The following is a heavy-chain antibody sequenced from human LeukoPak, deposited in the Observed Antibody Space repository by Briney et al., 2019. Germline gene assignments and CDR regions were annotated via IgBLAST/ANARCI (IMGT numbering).Heavy chain of an antibody. V-gene: IGHV1-8*01. J-gene: IGHJ4*02. CDR3: AKLERSFYYGSGGSLY. CDR1: GYTFTSYD. D-gene: IGHD3-10*01. Sequence: GASVKVSCKASGYTFTSYDINWVRQATGQGLEWMGWMNPNSGNTGYARKFQGRVSMTRNTSISTAYMELRSLRSEDTAVYYCAKLERSFYYGSGGSLYWGQGTPVTVSS. CDR2: MNPNSGNT.